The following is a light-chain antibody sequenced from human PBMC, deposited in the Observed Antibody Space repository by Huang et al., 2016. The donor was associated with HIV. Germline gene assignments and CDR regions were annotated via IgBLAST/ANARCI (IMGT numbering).Light chain of an antibody. CDR2: ATS. Sequence: DIQMTQSPSSLSASVGDTITITCRTSQTIGNYLSWYQQKSGKAPKLLLYATSSLQSGVPSGFSGGGSGTDFSLTISSLQPDDFATYYCLQTHTTPWTFGQGTKVDVK. CDR1: QTIGNY. V-gene: IGKV1-39*01. J-gene: IGKJ1*01. CDR3: LQTHTTPWT.